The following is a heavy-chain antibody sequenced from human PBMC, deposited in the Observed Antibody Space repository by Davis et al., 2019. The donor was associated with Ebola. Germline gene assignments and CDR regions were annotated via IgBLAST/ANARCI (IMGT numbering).Heavy chain of an antibody. J-gene: IGHJ4*02. V-gene: IGHV4-59*01. CDR2: IYYSGST. D-gene: IGHD3-3*01. CDR1: GGSISSYY. CDR3: ARLDYDFWSGYYGGYYFDY. Sequence: SETLSLTCTVSGGSISSYYWSWIRQPPGKGLEWIGYIYYSGSTNYNPSLKSRVTISVDTSKNQFSLKLSSVTAADTAVYYCARLDYDFWSGYYGGYYFDYWGQGTLVTVSS.